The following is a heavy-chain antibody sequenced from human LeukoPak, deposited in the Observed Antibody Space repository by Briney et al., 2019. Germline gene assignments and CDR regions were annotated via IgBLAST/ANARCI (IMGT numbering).Heavy chain of an antibody. V-gene: IGHV1-2*02. D-gene: IGHD1-26*01. J-gene: IGHJ6*03. CDR1: GYTFTANY. CDR3: ARSWEQSFYYMDV. Sequence: ASVKVSCKASGYTFTANYMHWVRQAPGQGLEWMGWINPNSGGTNYAQKFQGRVTMTRDTSISTAYMELSRLRSDDTAVYYCARSWEQSFYYMDVWGKGTRSPSP. CDR2: INPNSGGT.